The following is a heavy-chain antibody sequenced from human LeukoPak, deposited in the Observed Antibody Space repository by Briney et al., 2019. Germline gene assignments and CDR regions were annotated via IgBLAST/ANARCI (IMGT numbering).Heavy chain of an antibody. J-gene: IGHJ3*02. D-gene: IGHD2-21*01. CDR1: GFTFSSYA. V-gene: IGHV3-23*01. CDR2: ISGSGGST. Sequence: GGSLRLSSAASGFTFSSYAMSWVRQAPGKGLEWISAISGSGGSTYYADSVKGRFTISRDNSKNTLYLQMNSLRAEDTAVYYCVIPTGVFDIWGQGTMVTVSS. CDR3: VIPTGVFDI.